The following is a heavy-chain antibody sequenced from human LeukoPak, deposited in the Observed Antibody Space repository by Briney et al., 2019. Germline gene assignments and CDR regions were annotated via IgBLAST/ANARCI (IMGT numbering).Heavy chain of an antibody. CDR3: AKDRGSYWYFDL. CDR2: IRYDGSNK. CDR1: GFTFSSYG. J-gene: IGHJ2*01. D-gene: IGHD6-25*01. Sequence: PGGSLRLSCAASGFTFSSYGMHWVRQAPGKGLEWVAVIRYDGSNKYYADSVKGRFTISRDNSKNTLYLQMNSLRAEDTAVYYCAKDRGSYWYFDLWGRGTLVTVSS. V-gene: IGHV3-30*02.